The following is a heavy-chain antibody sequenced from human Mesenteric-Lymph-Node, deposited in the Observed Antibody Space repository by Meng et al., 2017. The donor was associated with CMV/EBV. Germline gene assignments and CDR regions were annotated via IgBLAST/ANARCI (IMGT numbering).Heavy chain of an antibody. CDR2: INTNTGNP. J-gene: IGHJ4*02. CDR3: ARSPDILTGYYPY. D-gene: IGHD3-9*01. CDR1: GYTFTNYA. V-gene: IGHV7-4-1*02. Sequence: CQASGYTFTNYAMNWVRQAPGQGLEWMGWINTNTGNPTYAQGFTGRFVFSLDTSVNTAYLQISSLKAEDTAVYYCARSPDILTGYYPYWGQGTLVTVSS.